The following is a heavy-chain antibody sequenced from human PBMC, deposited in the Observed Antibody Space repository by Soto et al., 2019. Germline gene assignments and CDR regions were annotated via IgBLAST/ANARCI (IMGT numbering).Heavy chain of an antibody. Sequence: QVQLQESGPGLVKPSQTLSLTCTVSGGSISSGGYYWSWIRQHPGKGLEWIGYIYYSGSTYYNPSPKSRVTISVDTSKNQFSLKLSSVTAADPAVYYCARGRSVAQGLDYWGQGTLVTVSS. V-gene: IGHV4-31*03. CDR2: IYYSGST. CDR3: ARGRSVAQGLDY. J-gene: IGHJ4*02. CDR1: GGSISSGGYY.